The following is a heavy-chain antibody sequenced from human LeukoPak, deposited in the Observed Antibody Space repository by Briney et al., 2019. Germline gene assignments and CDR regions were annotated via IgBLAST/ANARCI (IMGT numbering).Heavy chain of an antibody. D-gene: IGHD5-18*01. J-gene: IGHJ4*02. V-gene: IGHV1-8*03. Sequence: ASVKVSCKASGYTFTSYDINWVRQATGQGLEWMGWMNPNSGNTGYAQKFQGRVTITRNTSISTAYMELSSLRSEDTAVYYCARGRGYSYGIDYWGQGTLVTDSS. CDR1: GYTFTSYD. CDR3: ARGRGYSYGIDY. CDR2: MNPNSGNT.